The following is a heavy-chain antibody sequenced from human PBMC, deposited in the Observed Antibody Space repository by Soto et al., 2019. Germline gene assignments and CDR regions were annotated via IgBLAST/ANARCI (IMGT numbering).Heavy chain of an antibody. CDR1: GASINSANNY. Sequence: QVQLQESGPGLVKPSQTLSLTCSVSGASINSANNYWSWIRQLPGKGLEWIGFISYTGKTYYNPPLKSRVSISVDPSENQFTLNLTSVAAADTAVYYCARTTYNDLLTSDFWGQGTLVTVSS. V-gene: IGHV4-31*03. CDR2: ISYTGKT. D-gene: IGHD3-10*01. CDR3: ARTTYNDLLTSDF. J-gene: IGHJ4*02.